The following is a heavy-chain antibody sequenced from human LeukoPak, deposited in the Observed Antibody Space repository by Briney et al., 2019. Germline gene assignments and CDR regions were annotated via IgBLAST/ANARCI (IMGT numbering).Heavy chain of an antibody. CDR3: CRLSLGKGDPEY. D-gene: IGHD2-21*02. V-gene: IGHV3-49*03. CDR2: MRSKVFGGTT. J-gene: IGHJ4*02. CDR1: GFTFSAHA. Sequence: PGGSLRLSCTTSGFTFSAHAMSWFRQAPGKGLEWVSFMRSKVFGGTTEYAASVKGRFTISRDDSKSIVYLQMSSLKTEDTAIYYCCRLSLGKGDPEYWGQGTVVTVSS.